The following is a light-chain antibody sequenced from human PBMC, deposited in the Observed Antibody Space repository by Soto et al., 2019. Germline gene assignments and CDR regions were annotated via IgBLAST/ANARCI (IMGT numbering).Light chain of an antibody. CDR2: GTS. CDR3: QQYRSSPPLT. V-gene: IGKV3-20*01. J-gene: IGKJ4*01. Sequence: EIVLTQSPGTLSLSPGDRATLSCRASQSVSNNFLAWYQQKPGQAPRLLIYGTSNRAAGIPDRFSGSGSGTDFTLTISRLEPEDFAVYYCQQYRSSPPLTFGGGTKVEIK. CDR1: QSVSNNF.